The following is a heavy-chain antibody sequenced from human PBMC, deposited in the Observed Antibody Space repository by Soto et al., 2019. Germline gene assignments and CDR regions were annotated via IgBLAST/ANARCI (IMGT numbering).Heavy chain of an antibody. V-gene: IGHV3-21*02. Sequence: EVQLVESGGGLVKAGESLRLSCAASGFNFGGFGMTWVRQTPGKGLEWISSISDSGGHTYHADSVRGRFTISRDNAGNSLYLQMNSLRVEDTALYFCARDLYQCSINICYRSFDLWGQGTLVIVSS. J-gene: IGHJ4*02. CDR2: ISDSGGHT. CDR1: GFNFGGFG. D-gene: IGHD2-2*01. CDR3: ARDLYQCSINICYRSFDL.